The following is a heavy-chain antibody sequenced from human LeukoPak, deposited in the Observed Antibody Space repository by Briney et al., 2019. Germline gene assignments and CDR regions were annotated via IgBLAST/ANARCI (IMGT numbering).Heavy chain of an antibody. CDR2: IRYDGSNK. V-gene: IGHV3-30*02. CDR3: ARDGVFGGHYFDY. Sequence: PGGSLRLSCAASGFTFSSYGMHWVRQAPGKGLEWVAFIRYDGSNKYYADSVKGRFTISRDNAKNSLYLQMNSLRAEDTAVYYCARDGVFGGHYFDYWGQGTLVTVSS. D-gene: IGHD2-21*01. J-gene: IGHJ4*02. CDR1: GFTFSSYG.